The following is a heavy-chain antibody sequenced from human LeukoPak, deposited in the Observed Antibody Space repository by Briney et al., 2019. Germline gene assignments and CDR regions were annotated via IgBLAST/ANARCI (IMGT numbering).Heavy chain of an antibody. J-gene: IGHJ4*02. Sequence: SETLSLTCTVSGGSLSSYYWSWIRQPPGKGLEWIGYIYYSGSTNYNPSLKSRVTISVDTSKNQFSLKLSSVTAADTAVYYCAAQERQQLNFDYWGQGTLVTVSS. CDR2: IYYSGST. D-gene: IGHD6-13*01. V-gene: IGHV4-59*01. CDR1: GGSLSSYY. CDR3: AAQERQQLNFDY.